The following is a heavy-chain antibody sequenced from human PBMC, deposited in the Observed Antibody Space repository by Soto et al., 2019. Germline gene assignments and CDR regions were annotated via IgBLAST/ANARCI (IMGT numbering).Heavy chain of an antibody. CDR3: ARVRADTYYYDSSGYYFDY. D-gene: IGHD3-22*01. J-gene: IGHJ4*02. Sequence: SETLSLTCAVSGGSISSGGYSWSWIRQPPGKGLEWIGYIYHSGSTYYNPSLKSRVNISVDRSKNQFSLKLSSVTAADTAVYYCARVRADTYYYDSSGYYFDYWGQGTLVTVSS. CDR1: GGSISSGGYS. CDR2: IYHSGST. V-gene: IGHV4-30-2*01.